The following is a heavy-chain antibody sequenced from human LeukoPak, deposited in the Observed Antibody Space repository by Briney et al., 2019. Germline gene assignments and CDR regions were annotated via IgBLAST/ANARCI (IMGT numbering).Heavy chain of an antibody. D-gene: IGHD2-15*01. CDR2: ISYDGSNK. J-gene: IGHJ4*02. Sequence: GGPLRLSCAASGFTFSSYAMHWVRQAPGKGLEWVAVISYDGSNKYYADSVKGRFTISRDNSKNTLYLQMNSLRAEDTAVYYCARDGSDWWFDYWGQGTLVTVSS. CDR1: GFTFSSYA. V-gene: IGHV3-30-3*01. CDR3: ARDGSDWWFDY.